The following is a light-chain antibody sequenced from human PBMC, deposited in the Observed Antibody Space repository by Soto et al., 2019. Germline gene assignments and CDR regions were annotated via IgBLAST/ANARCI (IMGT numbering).Light chain of an antibody. CDR1: SGHSSYT. J-gene: IGLJ2*01. CDR2: VNSVGSH. V-gene: IGLV4-69*01. Sequence: QSVLTQSPSASASLGASVKLTCTLSSGHSSYTIAWHQQQPEKGPRFLMKVNSVGSHSKGDGFPDRFSGSSSGPERYLTISSLQSEDEADYYCQTWGTGSVVFGGGTKVTVL. CDR3: QTWGTGSVV.